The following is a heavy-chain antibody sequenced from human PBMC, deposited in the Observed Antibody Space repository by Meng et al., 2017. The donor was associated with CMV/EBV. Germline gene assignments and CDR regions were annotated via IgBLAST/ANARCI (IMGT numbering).Heavy chain of an antibody. V-gene: IGHV1-69*02. CDR1: GGTFSSYT. CDR3: AHTIFGVAKAFDI. D-gene: IGHD3-3*01. Sequence: SVKVSCKASGGTFSSYTIGWVRQAPGQGLEWMGRIIPILGIANYAQKFQGRVTITADKSTSTAYMELSSLRSEDTAVYYCAHTIFGVAKAFDIWGQGTMVTVSS. CDR2: IIPILGIA. J-gene: IGHJ3*02.